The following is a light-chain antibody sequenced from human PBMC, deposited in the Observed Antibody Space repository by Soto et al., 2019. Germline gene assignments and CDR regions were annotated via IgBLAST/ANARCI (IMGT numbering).Light chain of an antibody. V-gene: IGKV1-5*03. CDR1: QSVSDW. J-gene: IGKJ2*01. CDR3: QQYNTFSPYT. Sequence: DIQMTQSPSTLSASVGDRVTLTCRASQSVSDWLAWYQQKPGKAPKLLIYKASNLESGVPSRFSGSGSGTEFTLTISSLQPDDSATYNFQQYNTFSPYTFGQGTKLEIK. CDR2: KAS.